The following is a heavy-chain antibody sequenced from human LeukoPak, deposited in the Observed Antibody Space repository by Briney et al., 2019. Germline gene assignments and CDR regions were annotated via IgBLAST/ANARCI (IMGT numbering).Heavy chain of an antibody. CDR2: IRSKANSYAI. J-gene: IGHJ4*02. D-gene: IGHD1-26*01. CDR3: TRMGSGRSVDY. CDR1: GFTFSGSA. Sequence: GGSLKLSCAASGFTFSGSAIHWVRQASGKGLEWVGRIRSKANSYAIEYAASVKGRFTISRDDPEKTAYLQMNSLKIEDTAVYYCTRMGSGRSVDYWGQGTLVTVSS. V-gene: IGHV3-73*01.